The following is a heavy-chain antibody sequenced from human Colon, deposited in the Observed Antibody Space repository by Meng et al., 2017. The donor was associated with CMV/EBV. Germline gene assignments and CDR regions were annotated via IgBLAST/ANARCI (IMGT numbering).Heavy chain of an antibody. CDR3: ARDGNDCIDGVCYYYYYGMDV. J-gene: IGHJ6*02. CDR2: ISSSSSYI. D-gene: IGHD2-8*01. CDR1: GFTFSSYS. Sequence: GGSLRLSCAASGFTFSSYSMNWVRQAPGKGLEWVSSISSSSSYIYYADSVKGRFTISRDNSKNTLYLQMHSLRAEDTAVYYCARDGNDCIDGVCYYYYYGMDVWGQGTTVTVSS. V-gene: IGHV3-21*01.